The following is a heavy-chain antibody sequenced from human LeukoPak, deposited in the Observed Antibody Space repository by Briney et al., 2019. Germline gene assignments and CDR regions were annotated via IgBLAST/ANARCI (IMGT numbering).Heavy chain of an antibody. V-gene: IGHV4-59*12. D-gene: IGHD2-2*01. J-gene: IGHJ6*02. CDR2: IYYSGST. CDR3: ARLPLAAAMDCYYYGMDV. CDR1: GGSISSYY. Sequence: PSETLSLTCTVSGGSISSYYWSWIRQPPGKGLEWIGYIYYSGSTNYNPSLKSRVTISVDTSKNQFSLKLSSVTAADTAVYYCARLPLAAAMDCYYYGMDVWGQGTTVTVSS.